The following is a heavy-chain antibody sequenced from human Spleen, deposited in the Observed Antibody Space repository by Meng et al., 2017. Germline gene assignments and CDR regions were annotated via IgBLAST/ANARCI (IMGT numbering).Heavy chain of an antibody. Sequence: GRSLRLSCAASGFTFSSYAMSWVRQAPGKGLEWVSGISGSGGSTYYADSVKGRFTISRDNSKNTLYLQMNSLRAEDTAVYYCARELHYYYYYGMDVWGQGTTVTVSS. D-gene: IGHD3-10*01. V-gene: IGHV3-23*01. CDR1: GFTFSSYA. CDR3: ARELHYYYYYGMDV. J-gene: IGHJ6*02. CDR2: ISGSGGST.